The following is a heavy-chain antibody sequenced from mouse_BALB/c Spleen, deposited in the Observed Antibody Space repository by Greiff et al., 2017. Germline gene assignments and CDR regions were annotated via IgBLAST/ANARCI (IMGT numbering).Heavy chain of an antibody. CDR1: GYSITSGYY. V-gene: IGHV3-6*02. D-gene: IGHD1-1*01. Sequence: EVKLQESGPGLVKPSQSLSLTCSVTGYSITSGYYWNWIRQFPGNTLEWMGYISYDGSNNYNPSLKNRISITRDTSKNQFFLKLNSVTTEDTATYYCARGHYGGYFDYWGQGTTLTVSS. J-gene: IGHJ2*01. CDR2: ISYDGSN. CDR3: ARGHYGGYFDY.